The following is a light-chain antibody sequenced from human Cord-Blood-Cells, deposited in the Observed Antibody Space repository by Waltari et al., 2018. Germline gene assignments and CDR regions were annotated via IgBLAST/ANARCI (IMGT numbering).Light chain of an antibody. J-gene: IGKJ1*01. Sequence: EIVMTKSPTTLSVSTGDRATLSCRASQSVSSNLAWYQQKPGQAPRLLLYGASTRATGIPARFSGSGSGTEFTLTISSLQSEDFAVYYCQQYNNWWTFGQGTKVEIK. CDR1: QSVSSN. V-gene: IGKV3-15*01. CDR2: GAS. CDR3: QQYNNWWT.